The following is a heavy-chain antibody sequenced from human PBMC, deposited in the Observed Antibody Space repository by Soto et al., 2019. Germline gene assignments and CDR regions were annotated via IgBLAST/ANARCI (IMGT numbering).Heavy chain of an antibody. CDR2: TAPIFGTA. V-gene: IGHV1-69*06. J-gene: IGHJ5*02. CDR3: ARDHDPERSYNWFDP. Sequence: SVKVSCKASGGTFSSYAISWVRQAPGQELEWMRGTAPIFGTANHAKKLQGKVTITEDKSTSTAYMEVSSMVSEDTAVYYCARDHDPERSYNWFDPWGQGTMVTVAS. D-gene: IGHD1-1*01. CDR1: GGTFSSYA.